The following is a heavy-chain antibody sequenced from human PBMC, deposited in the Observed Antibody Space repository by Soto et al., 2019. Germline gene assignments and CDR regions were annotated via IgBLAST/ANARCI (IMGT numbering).Heavy chain of an antibody. J-gene: IGHJ4*02. D-gene: IGHD1-1*01. V-gene: IGHV2-5*02. CDR1: GFSLTARPVG. CDR2: IYWDDDK. CDR3: AHRLGGFTWNDGYFDY. Sequence: QITLKESGPTRMKPTQTLTLTCSFSGFSLTARPVGVGWIRQPPGKALEWLAVIYWDDDKRYSPSLRSRLTITKDTSKNQVVLSVTDMDPVDTATYYCAHRLGGFTWNDGYFDYWGQGALVTVSS.